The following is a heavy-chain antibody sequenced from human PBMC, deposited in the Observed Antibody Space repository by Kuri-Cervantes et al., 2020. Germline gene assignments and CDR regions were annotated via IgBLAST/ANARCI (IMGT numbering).Heavy chain of an antibody. V-gene: IGHV3-13*01. Sequence: GGSLRLSCAASGFTFSSYDMHWARQATGKGLEWVSAIGTAGDTYYPGSVKGRFTISRENAKNSLYLQMNSLRAEDTAVYYCARADYGYSSGCIDYWGQGTLVTVSS. CDR1: GFTFSSYD. CDR3: ARADYGYSSGCIDY. D-gene: IGHD6-19*01. J-gene: IGHJ4*02. CDR2: IGTAGDT.